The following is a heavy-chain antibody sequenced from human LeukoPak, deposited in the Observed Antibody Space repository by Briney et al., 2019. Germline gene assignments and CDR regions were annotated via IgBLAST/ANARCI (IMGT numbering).Heavy chain of an antibody. Sequence: TETLSLTCTVSGGSITSYYWSWIRQPAGKGLEWIGLIYSSGSTNYNPSLKSRVTMSVDTSKNQFSLKLSSVTAADTAVYYCARQGYGYGYDYWGQGTLVTVSS. D-gene: IGHD5-18*01. J-gene: IGHJ4*02. CDR1: GGSITSYY. V-gene: IGHV4-4*07. CDR2: IYSSGST. CDR3: ARQGYGYGYDY.